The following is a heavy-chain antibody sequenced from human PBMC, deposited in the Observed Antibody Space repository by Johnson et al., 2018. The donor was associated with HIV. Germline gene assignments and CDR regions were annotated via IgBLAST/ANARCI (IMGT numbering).Heavy chain of an antibody. CDR2: ISDDVNNK. V-gene: IGHV3-30*14. D-gene: IGHD6-13*01. CDR1: GFTFSTYA. CDR3: ARGLGSGSSWFGAFDI. Sequence: QEQLVVSGGGVVQPGRSLRLSCAASGFTFSTYAMHWVRQAPGKGLEWVAIISDDVNNKYYADSVKGRFTISRDNSKNTLYLQMNSLRAEDTAVYYCARGLGSGSSWFGAFDIWGQWTMVTVSS. J-gene: IGHJ3*02.